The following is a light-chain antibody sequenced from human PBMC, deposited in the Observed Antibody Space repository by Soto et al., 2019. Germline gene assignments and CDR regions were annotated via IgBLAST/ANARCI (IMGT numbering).Light chain of an antibody. Sequence: QSALTQPASVSGSPGQSITISCTGTSSDVGGYNYVSWYPQNPGKAPKLLIYEVSNRPSGVSNRFSGSKSGNTASLTISGLQAEDEADYYCSSYTSSSTWVFGGGTKLTVL. V-gene: IGLV2-14*01. CDR2: EVS. CDR1: SSDVGGYNY. CDR3: SSYTSSSTWV. J-gene: IGLJ3*02.